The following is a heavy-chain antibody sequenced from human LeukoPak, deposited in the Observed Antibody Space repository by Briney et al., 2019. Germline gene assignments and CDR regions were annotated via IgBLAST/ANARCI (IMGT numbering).Heavy chain of an antibody. D-gene: IGHD2/OR15-2a*01. CDR2: INHSGST. CDR3: ARLKRLLYYYYGMDV. CDR1: GGSFSGYY. J-gene: IGHJ6*02. V-gene: IGHV4-34*01. Sequence: PSETLSLTCAAYGGSFSGYYWSWIRHPPGKGLEWIGEINHSGSTNYNPSLKSRVTISVDTSKNHSSLKLSSVTAADTAVYYCARLKRLLYYYYGMDVWGQGTTVTVSS.